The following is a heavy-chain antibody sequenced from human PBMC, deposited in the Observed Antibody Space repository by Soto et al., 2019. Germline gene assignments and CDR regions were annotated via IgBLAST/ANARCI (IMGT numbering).Heavy chain of an antibody. V-gene: IGHV3-30*18. CDR1: GFTFSSYG. CDR2: ISYDGSNK. J-gene: IGHJ6*02. CDR3: AKDTPRSSSWYYYYYGMDV. D-gene: IGHD6-13*01. Sequence: PGGSLRLSCAASGFTFSSYGMHWVRQAPGKGLEWVAVISYDGSNKYYADSVKGRFTISRDNSKNTLYLQMNSLRAEDTAVYYCAKDTPRSSSWYYYYYGMDVWGQGTTVTVSS.